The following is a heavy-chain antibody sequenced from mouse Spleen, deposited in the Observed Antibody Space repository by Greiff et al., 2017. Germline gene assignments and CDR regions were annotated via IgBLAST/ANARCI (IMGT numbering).Heavy chain of an antibody. CDR2: IDPEDGET. V-gene: IGHV14-2*01. CDR1: GSNMKDYY. CDR3: ARGRGYYFDY. J-gene: IGHJ2*01. D-gene: IGHD3-1*01. Sequence: EVKLMEPGAEFVKPGAPVKLPCTALGSNMKDYYMHWVKQRTEQGLEWIGRIDPEDGETKYAPKFQGKATMTADTSSNTAYLQLSSLTSEDTAVYYCARGRGYYFDYWGQGTALTVSS.